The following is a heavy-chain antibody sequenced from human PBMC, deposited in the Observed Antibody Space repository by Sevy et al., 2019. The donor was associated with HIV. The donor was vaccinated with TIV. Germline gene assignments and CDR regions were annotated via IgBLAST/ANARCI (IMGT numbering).Heavy chain of an antibody. CDR2: IRSKAYGGTT. Sequence: GGSLRLSCTASGFTFGDYAMSWFRQAPGKELEWVGFIRSKAYGGTTEYAASVKGRFTISRDDSKSIAYLQMNSLKTEDTAVYYCTREDAYYYDSSGFDYWGQGTLVTVSS. J-gene: IGHJ4*02. CDR3: TREDAYYYDSSGFDY. D-gene: IGHD3-22*01. CDR1: GFTFGDYA. V-gene: IGHV3-49*03.